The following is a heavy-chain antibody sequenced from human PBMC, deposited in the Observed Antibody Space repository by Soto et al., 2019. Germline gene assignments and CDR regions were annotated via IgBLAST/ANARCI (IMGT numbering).Heavy chain of an antibody. CDR1: GGSISSYY. CDR2: IYYSGST. J-gene: IGHJ5*02. V-gene: IGHV4-59*01. Sequence: SETLSLTCTVSGGSISSYYWSWIRQPPGKGLEWIGYIYYSGSTNYNPSLKSRVTISVDTSKNQFSLKLSSVTAADTAVYYCARVSVVPAAIGGNNPGVNWLDPWGQGPLVTVSS. D-gene: IGHD2-2*02. CDR3: ARVSVVPAAIGGNNPGVNWLDP.